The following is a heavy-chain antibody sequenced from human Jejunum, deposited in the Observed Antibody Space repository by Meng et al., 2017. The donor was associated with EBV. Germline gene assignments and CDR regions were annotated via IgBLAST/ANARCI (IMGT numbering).Heavy chain of an antibody. CDR2: MHPGGST. CDR1: GDSTRSSHW. V-gene: IGHV4-4*02. Sequence: QAQLQESGPGLGKPSGTRSLTCAVSGDSTRSSHWWSWVRQPPGKGLEWIGEMHPGGSTNYNPSLKSRVTISVDNSKNQFSLKLTSVTAADTAVYYCAKSNDYSLNSWGQGTLVTVSS. J-gene: IGHJ4*02. CDR3: AKSNDYSLNS. D-gene: IGHD4-11*01.